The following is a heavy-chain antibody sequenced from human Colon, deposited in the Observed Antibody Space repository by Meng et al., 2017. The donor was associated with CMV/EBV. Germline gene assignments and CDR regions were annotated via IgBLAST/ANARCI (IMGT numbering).Heavy chain of an antibody. J-gene: IGHJ5*02. CDR3: ARAPREWLFWFDP. D-gene: IGHD3-3*01. V-gene: IGHV1-8*01. CDR2: MNPNSGNT. CDR1: GYTFSEYY. Sequence: ASVKVSCKASGYTFSEYYMEWLRQAPGQGLEWMGWMNPNSGNTGYAQKFQGRVTMTRNTSISTAYMELSSLRSEDTAVYYCARAPREWLFWFDPWGQGTLVTVSS.